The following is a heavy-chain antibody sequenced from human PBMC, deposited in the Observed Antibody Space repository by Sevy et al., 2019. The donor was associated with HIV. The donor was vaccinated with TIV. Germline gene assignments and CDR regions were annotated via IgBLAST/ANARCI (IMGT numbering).Heavy chain of an antibody. D-gene: IGHD2-8*01. CDR1: GFTFSKYS. CDR3: AREGCTKPHDY. CDR2: FSFGCGKI. V-gene: IGHV3-23*01. Sequence: GESLKISCAASGFTFSKYSMGWIRQTPGKGLEWVSTFSFGCGKINYADSVKGRFTISRDDSRNTFYLQMNSLRAEDTAIYYCAREGCTKPHDYWGQGTVVTVSS. J-gene: IGHJ4*02.